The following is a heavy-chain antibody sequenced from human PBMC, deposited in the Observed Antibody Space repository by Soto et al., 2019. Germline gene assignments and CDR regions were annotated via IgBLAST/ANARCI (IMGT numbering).Heavy chain of an antibody. CDR1: GFTFTSSA. V-gene: IGHV1-58*01. J-gene: IGHJ4*02. D-gene: IGHD3-22*01. CDR3: AADGGGYYDSSGQFDY. Sequence: SVKVSCKASGFTFTSSAVQWVRQARGQRLEWIGWIVVGSGNTNYAQKFQERVTITRDMSTSTAYMELSSLRSEDTAVYYCAADGGGYYDSSGQFDYWGQGTLVTVSS. CDR2: IVVGSGNT.